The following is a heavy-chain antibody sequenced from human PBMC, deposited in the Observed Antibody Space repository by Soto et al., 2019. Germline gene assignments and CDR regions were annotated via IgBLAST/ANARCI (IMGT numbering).Heavy chain of an antibody. CDR2: ISDSGGGP. CDR3: AKAEPLLLWFGELSS. D-gene: IGHD3-10*01. Sequence: EVHLLESGGGLVQPGGYLRLSCAASGVTFSSYAMSWVRQAPGKGLEWVSTISDSGGGPYYADSVKGRFTISRDNSNNTLSLQMNSLRAEDTAVYYCAKAEPLLLWFGELSSWGQGTLVTVSS. V-gene: IGHV3-23*01. CDR1: GVTFSSYA. J-gene: IGHJ4*02.